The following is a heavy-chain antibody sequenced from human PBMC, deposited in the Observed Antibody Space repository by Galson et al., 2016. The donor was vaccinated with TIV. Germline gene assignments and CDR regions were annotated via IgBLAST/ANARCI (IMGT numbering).Heavy chain of an antibody. CDR2: INAANGHT. CDR1: GYTFTIYP. CDR3: ARPPYCGGDCLKYDS. V-gene: IGHV1-3*01. Sequence: SVKVSCKASGYTFTIYPIHWVRQAPGQSLEWMGRINAANGHTKYSQRFQGRVTITRDTSTTTAYMELSSLRSEDTAVYYCARPPYCGGDCLKYDSWGQGTLVTVSS. D-gene: IGHD2-21*01. J-gene: IGHJ4*02.